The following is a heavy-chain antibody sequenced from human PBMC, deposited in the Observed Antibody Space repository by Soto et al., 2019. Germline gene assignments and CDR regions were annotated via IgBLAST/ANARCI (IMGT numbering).Heavy chain of an antibody. D-gene: IGHD3-9*01. V-gene: IGHV4-34*01. CDR1: GGSFSGYF. J-gene: IGHJ5*02. Sequence: SETLYLTCAVYGGSFSGYFWSWIRQPPGKGLEWIGEINHSGSTNYNPSLKSRVTISVDTSKNQFSLKLSSVTAADTAVYYCARAGARVLRYFDWLNGDGGWFDHWGQGTLVTVSS. CDR3: ARAGARVLRYFDWLNGDGGWFDH. CDR2: INHSGST.